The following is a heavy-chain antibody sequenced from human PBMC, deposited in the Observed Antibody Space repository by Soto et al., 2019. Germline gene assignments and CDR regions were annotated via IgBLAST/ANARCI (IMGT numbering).Heavy chain of an antibody. CDR1: GYTFTIYA. D-gene: IGHD3-22*01. CDR2: INAGNGNT. Sequence: QVQLVQSGAEVKKPGASVKVSCKASGYTFTIYAMHWVRQAPGQRLEWMGWINAGNGNTKYSQKFQGRVTITRDTSASTAYMELSSLRSEDTAVYDCAISSGYYYVDYWVQGTLVTVSS. CDR3: AISSGYYYVDY. V-gene: IGHV1-3*01. J-gene: IGHJ4*02.